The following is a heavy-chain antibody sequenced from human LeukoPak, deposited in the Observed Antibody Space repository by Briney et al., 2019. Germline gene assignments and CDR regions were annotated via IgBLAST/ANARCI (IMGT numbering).Heavy chain of an antibody. V-gene: IGHV5-51*01. CDR3: ARTFLGSGSTSRTYSWFDP. Sequence: GESLKISCKGSGYSFTSYWIGWVRQMPGKGLEWMGIIYPGDSDTRYSPSFQGQVTISADKSISTAYLQWSSLKASDTAMYYCARTFLGSGSTSRTYSWFDPWGQGTWSPSPQ. CDR2: IYPGDSDT. CDR1: GYSFTSYW. D-gene: IGHD2-2*01. J-gene: IGHJ5*02.